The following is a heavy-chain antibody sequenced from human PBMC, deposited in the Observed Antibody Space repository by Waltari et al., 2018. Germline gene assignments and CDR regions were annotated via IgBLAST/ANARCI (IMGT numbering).Heavy chain of an antibody. CDR2: IYYSGST. CDR1: GGSISSYY. J-gene: IGHJ3*02. D-gene: IGHD3-22*01. CDR3: VRGSYDSSGYYGLKEGAFDI. V-gene: IGHV4-59*01. Sequence: QVQLQESGPGLVKPSETLSLTCTVSGGSISSYYWSWIRQPPGKGLEWIGNIYYSGSTNYNPSLKSRVTISVDTSKNQFSLKLSSVTAADTAVYYCVRGSYDSSGYYGLKEGAFDIWGQGTMVTVSS.